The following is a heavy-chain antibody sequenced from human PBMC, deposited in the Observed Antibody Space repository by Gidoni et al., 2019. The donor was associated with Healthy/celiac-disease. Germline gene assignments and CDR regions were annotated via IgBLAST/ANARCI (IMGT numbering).Heavy chain of an antibody. CDR1: GYTFTSYG. CDR2: ISAYNGNT. CDR3: ARGDPGTGTTLFYYYYGMDV. J-gene: IGHJ6*02. Sequence: QVQLVQSGAEVKKPGASVKVSCKASGYTFTSYGISWVRQAPGQGLEWMGWISAYNGNTNYAQKLQGRVTMTTDTSTSIAYMELRSLRSDDTVVYYCARGDPGTGTTLFYYYYGMDVWGQGTTVTVSS. V-gene: IGHV1-18*04. D-gene: IGHD1-7*01.